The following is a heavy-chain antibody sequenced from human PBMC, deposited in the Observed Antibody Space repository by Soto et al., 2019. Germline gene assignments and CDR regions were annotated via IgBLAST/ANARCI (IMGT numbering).Heavy chain of an antibody. Sequence: QVQLVQSGAEVKKPGASVKVSCKTSGYIFTSNGISWVRQAPGQGLEWMGWITVYNGNTNYVQTRQGRVTMTTDTSTTAAYVELRSLISDDTAVYYRARRPLPGGAFGFWGQGTTVTVSS. CDR3: ARRPLPGGAFGF. D-gene: IGHD2-15*01. CDR2: ITVYNGNT. V-gene: IGHV1-18*01. J-gene: IGHJ3*01. CDR1: GYIFTSNG.